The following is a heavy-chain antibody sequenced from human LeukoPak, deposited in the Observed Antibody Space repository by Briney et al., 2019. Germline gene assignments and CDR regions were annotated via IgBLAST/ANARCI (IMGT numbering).Heavy chain of an antibody. CDR1: GFTFSSYA. J-gene: IGHJ4*02. CDR3: ARDLGSGWNFDY. D-gene: IGHD6-19*01. V-gene: IGHV3-23*01. Sequence: GGSLRLSCAASGFTFSSYAMSWVRQAPGKGLEWVSAISGSGGSTYYADSVKGRFTISRDNSKNTLYLQMNSLRAEDTAVYYCARDLGSGWNFDYWGQGTLVTVSS. CDR2: ISGSGGST.